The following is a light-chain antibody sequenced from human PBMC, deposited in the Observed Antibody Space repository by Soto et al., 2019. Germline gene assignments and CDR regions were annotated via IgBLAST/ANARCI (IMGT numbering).Light chain of an antibody. Sequence: DIQMLEFCFTLSASVGDRVTITCRASQKITNWLALDRQRPGQAPKRLFSDGSCLERCVPSTFSDTPSETEFTLTICSLQPDDFATYCNQQHNSVPWTFGQGTKVDIK. CDR3: QQHNSVPWT. J-gene: IGKJ1*01. CDR2: DGS. V-gene: IGKV1-5*01. CDR1: QKITNW.